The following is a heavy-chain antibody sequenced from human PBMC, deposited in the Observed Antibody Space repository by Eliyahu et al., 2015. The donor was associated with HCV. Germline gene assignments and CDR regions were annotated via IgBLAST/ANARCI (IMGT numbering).Heavy chain of an antibody. CDR3: TRQDYGDYVGHYYYYGMDV. D-gene: IGHD4-17*01. V-gene: IGHV3-49*04. CDR1: GFTFGDYA. J-gene: IGHJ6*02. Sequence: EVQLVESGGGLVQPGRSLRLSCTASGFTFGDYAMSWVRQAPGKGLEWVGFIRSKAYGGTTEYAASVKGRFTISRDDSKSIAYLQMNSLKTEDTAVYYCTRQDYGDYVGHYYYYGMDVWGQGTTVTVSS. CDR2: IRSKAYGGTT.